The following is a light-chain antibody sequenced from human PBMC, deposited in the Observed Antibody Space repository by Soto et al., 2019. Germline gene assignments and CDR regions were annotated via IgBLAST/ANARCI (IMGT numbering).Light chain of an antibody. CDR2: GAS. CDR1: QSVSSSY. CDR3: QQYGSSPRT. Sequence: EIMLTQSPGTLSLSPGERATLSCRASQSVSSSYLAWYQQKPGQAPRLLIYGASSRATGIPDRFSGSGSGTDFTLTISRLEPEDSAVYYCQQYGSSPRTFGQGTKVDI. J-gene: IGKJ1*01. V-gene: IGKV3-20*01.